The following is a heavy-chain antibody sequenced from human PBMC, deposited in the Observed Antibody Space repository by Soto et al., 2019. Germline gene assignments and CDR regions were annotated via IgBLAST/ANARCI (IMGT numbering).Heavy chain of an antibody. J-gene: IGHJ4*02. CDR3: ARDSGDYYDFWSGYYWFVPAAPAGDY. D-gene: IGHD3-3*01. CDR2: IISSSSTI. V-gene: IGHV3-48*02. Sequence: PGWSLRLSGAASGFTFTIYSMNWVRQAPGKGLELVSYIISSSSTIYYADSVKGRFTISRDNAKNSLYLQMNSLRDEDTAVYYCARDSGDYYDFWSGYYWFVPAAPAGDYWGQGT. CDR1: GFTFTIYS.